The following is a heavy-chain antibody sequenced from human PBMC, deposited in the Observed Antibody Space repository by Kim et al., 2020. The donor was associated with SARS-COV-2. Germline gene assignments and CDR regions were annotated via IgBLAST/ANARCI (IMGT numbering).Heavy chain of an antibody. CDR3: ARVGDYEAFDI. D-gene: IGHD4-17*01. Sequence: GGSLRLSCAASGFTFSNYRMNWVRRAPGKGLEWISSISTRSSYIFYAESVKGRFTISRDNAKNSLFLQMNSLKTEDTAVYYCARVGDYEAFDIWGQGTMV. CDR1: GFTFSNYR. J-gene: IGHJ3*02. V-gene: IGHV3-21*01. CDR2: ISTRSSYI.